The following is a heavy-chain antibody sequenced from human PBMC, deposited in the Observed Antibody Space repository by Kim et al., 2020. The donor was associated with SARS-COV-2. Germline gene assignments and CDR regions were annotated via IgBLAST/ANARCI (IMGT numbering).Heavy chain of an antibody. Sequence: GGSLRLSCAASGFTFSSYAMSWVRQAPGKGLEWVSAISGSGGSTYYADSVKGRFTISRDNSKNTLYLQMNSLRAEDTAVYYCAKFGYSSSWYDVYFDYWGQGTLVTVSS. D-gene: IGHD6-13*01. CDR3: AKFGYSSSWYDVYFDY. CDR1: GFTFSSYA. V-gene: IGHV3-23*01. J-gene: IGHJ4*02. CDR2: ISGSGGST.